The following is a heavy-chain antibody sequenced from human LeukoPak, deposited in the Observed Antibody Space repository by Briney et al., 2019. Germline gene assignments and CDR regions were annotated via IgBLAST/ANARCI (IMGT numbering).Heavy chain of an antibody. CDR1: GYTFTGYY. J-gene: IGHJ4*02. CDR3: ARLPYYYDSSGYDY. Sequence: ASVKVSCKASGYTFTGYYMHWVRQAPGQGLEWMGRSNPNSGGTNYAQKFQGRVTMTRDTSISTAYMELSRLRSDDTAVYYCARLPYYYDSSGYDYWGQGTLVTVSS. V-gene: IGHV1-2*06. CDR2: SNPNSGGT. D-gene: IGHD3-22*01.